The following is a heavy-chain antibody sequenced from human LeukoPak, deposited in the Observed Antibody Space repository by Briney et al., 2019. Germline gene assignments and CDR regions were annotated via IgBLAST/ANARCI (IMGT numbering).Heavy chain of an antibody. CDR3: ARGPDVAIVATILMDY. CDR2: ISGSGGST. Sequence: GGSLRLSCAASGFTFSSYGMSWVRQAPGKGLEWVSAISGSGGSTYYADSVKGRFTISRDNSKNTLYLQMNSLRAEDTALYYCARGPDVAIVATILMDYWGQGTLVTVSS. J-gene: IGHJ4*02. CDR1: GFTFSSYG. D-gene: IGHD5-12*01. V-gene: IGHV3-23*01.